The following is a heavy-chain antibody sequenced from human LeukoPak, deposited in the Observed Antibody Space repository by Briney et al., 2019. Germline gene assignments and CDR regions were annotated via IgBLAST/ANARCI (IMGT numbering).Heavy chain of an antibody. V-gene: IGHV3-23*01. CDR2: ISGSGGST. D-gene: IGHD1-26*01. Sequence: GRSLRLSCAASGFTFSSYAMSWVRQAPGKGLEWVSAISGSGGSTYYADSVKGRFTISRDNSKNTLYLQMNSLRAEDTAVYYCAPRPTSGSYDYWGQGTLVTVSS. J-gene: IGHJ4*02. CDR1: GFTFSSYA. CDR3: APRPTSGSYDY.